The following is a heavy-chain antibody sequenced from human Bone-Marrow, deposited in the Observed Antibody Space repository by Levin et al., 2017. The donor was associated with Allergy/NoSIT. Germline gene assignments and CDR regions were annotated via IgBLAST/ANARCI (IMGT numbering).Heavy chain of an antibody. V-gene: IGHV1-18*01. J-gene: IGHJ6*02. CDR3: ARDGNHYYDTSGYPHYNGLDV. D-gene: IGHD3-22*01. Sequence: GGSLRLSCKASGYTFTSYGISWVRQAPGQGLEWMAWISVYNGNTNYAQNLQGRVSMTTDTSTNTAYMELRSLRSDDTAVYYCARDGNHYYDTSGYPHYNGLDVWGQGTTVTVSS. CDR1: GYTFTSYG. CDR2: ISVYNGNT.